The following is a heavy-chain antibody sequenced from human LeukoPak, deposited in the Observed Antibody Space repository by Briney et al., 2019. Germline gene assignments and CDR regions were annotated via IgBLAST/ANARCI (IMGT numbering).Heavy chain of an antibody. CDR3: ARGDRIQLWLLYYFDY. J-gene: IGHJ4*02. CDR2: INHSGST. Sequence: SETLSLTCAVYGGSFSGYYWSWIRQPPGKGLEWIGEINHSGSTNYNPSLKSRVTISVDTSKNQFSLKLSSVTAADTAVYYCARGDRIQLWLLYYFDYWGQGTLVTVSS. D-gene: IGHD5-18*01. V-gene: IGHV4-34*01. CDR1: GGSFSGYY.